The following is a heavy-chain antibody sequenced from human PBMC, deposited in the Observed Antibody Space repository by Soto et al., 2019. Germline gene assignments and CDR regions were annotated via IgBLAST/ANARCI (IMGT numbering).Heavy chain of an antibody. CDR1: GFTFNSAW. V-gene: IGHV3-15*02. J-gene: IGHJ4*02. CDR2: IKSWTDGGRV. CDR3: TTWRRDKSCTSVSCYGDGDY. Sequence: EVPLVESGGALVKPGESLTLSCAASGFTFNSAWMTWVRQAPGKGLEWVGRIKSWTDGGRVDTAAPVKGRFTISRDDSKNTFYLQMNSLKSEDTAVYYCTTWRRDKSCTSVSCYGDGDYWGQGTLVTVSS. D-gene: IGHD2-2*01.